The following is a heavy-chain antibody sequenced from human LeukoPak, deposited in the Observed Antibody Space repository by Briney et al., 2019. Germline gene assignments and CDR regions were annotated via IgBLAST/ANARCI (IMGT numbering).Heavy chain of an antibody. V-gene: IGHV3-23*01. J-gene: IGHJ4*02. Sequence: GGSLRLSCAASGFTFNNYAMYWVRQAPGKGLEWVAGIFGSGGSAHYADSVKGRFTIFRDNSKNTVYLQMNSRRAEDTAVYYCGKTTVGYSSGFYPGCLVDYGAQGTLVTVSA. D-gene: IGHD3-22*01. CDR3: GKTTVGYSSGFYPGCLVDY. CDR2: IFGSGGSA. CDR1: GFTFNNYA.